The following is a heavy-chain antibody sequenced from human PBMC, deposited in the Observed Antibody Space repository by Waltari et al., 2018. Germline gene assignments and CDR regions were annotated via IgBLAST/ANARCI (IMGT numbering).Heavy chain of an antibody. CDR3: VRDATGWELLPLDY. D-gene: IGHD1-26*01. CDR1: GFSFSSYS. V-gene: IGHV3-21*01. CDR2: ISSSSDI. J-gene: IGHJ4*02. Sequence: VQLVESGGGLVKPGGSLRLSCAASGFSFSSYSINWVRQAPGKGLEGVSSISSSSDITYADSVKGRFTSARDNAKNSLYLQMNSLRAEDTAVYDGVRDATGWELLPLDYWGQGTLVTVSS.